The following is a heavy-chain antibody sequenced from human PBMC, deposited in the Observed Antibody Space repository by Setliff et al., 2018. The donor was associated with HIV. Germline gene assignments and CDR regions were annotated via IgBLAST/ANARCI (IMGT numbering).Heavy chain of an antibody. D-gene: IGHD6-13*01. V-gene: IGHV3-23*01. CDR3: ARGRMAAAGMFIPRALHH. CDR1: GFTFSDYA. J-gene: IGHJ5*02. Sequence: ETLSLSCAASGFTFSDYAMSWVRQAPGKGLEWVSAISGSGRGTYYADSVKGRFTISRDNSKNTLYLQVNSLRTEDTAVYFCARGRMAAAGMFIPRALHHWGQGTLVTVSS. CDR2: ISGSGRGT.